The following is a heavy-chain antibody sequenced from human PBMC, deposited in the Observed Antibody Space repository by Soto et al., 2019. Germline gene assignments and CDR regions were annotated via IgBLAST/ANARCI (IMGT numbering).Heavy chain of an antibody. Sequence: QVQLVQSGAEVKKPGASVKVSCKASGYTFSSYGISWVRQAPGQGLEWMGWISAYNGNTNYAQKLQGRVTMTTDTSTNTADMDMRSLRSDDTAIYYCTRDKGDGSGSYYGYWGQGTLVTVSS. CDR2: ISAYNGNT. CDR1: GYTFSSYG. CDR3: TRDKGDGSGSYYGY. V-gene: IGHV1-18*01. J-gene: IGHJ4*02. D-gene: IGHD3-10*01.